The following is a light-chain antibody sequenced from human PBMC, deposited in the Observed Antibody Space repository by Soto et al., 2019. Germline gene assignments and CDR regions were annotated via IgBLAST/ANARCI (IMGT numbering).Light chain of an antibody. CDR1: QSLVHSDGNTY. CDR3: MQATQSYT. Sequence: DIVLTQTPLSSPVTLGQPASISCRSSQSLVHSDGNTYFNWLQQRTGQTPRLLIYKISKRFPGVPDRFSGSGAGKDFTLKISRVEDEDVGVYYCMQATQSYTFGQGTKLEIK. J-gene: IGKJ2*01. V-gene: IGKV2-24*01. CDR2: KIS.